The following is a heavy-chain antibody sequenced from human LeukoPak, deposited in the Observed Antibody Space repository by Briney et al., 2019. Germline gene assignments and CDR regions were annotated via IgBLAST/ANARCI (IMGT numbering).Heavy chain of an antibody. CDR1: GYTFTSYY. Sequence: ASVKVSCKASGYTFTSYYMHWVRQAPGQGLEWMGIINPSGGSTSYAQKFQGRVTMTRDTSTSTVYMELSSLRSEDTAVCYCAREDSSGWYQRDHFDYWGQGTLVTVSS. V-gene: IGHV1-46*01. J-gene: IGHJ4*02. D-gene: IGHD6-19*01. CDR2: INPSGGST. CDR3: AREDSSGWYQRDHFDY.